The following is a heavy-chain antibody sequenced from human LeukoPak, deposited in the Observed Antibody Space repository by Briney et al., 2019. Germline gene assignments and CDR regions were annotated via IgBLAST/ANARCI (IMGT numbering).Heavy chain of an antibody. CDR2: ISGSGGST. V-gene: IGHV3-23*01. D-gene: IGHD3-9*01. CDR1: GFTFSSYA. J-gene: IGHJ5*01. CDR3: ARYRDWHFDF. Sequence: SGGSLRLSCAASGFTFSSYAMSWVRQAPGKGLEWVSAISGSGGSTYYADFVKDRFTVSRDNGKNSLYLQMNSLTAEDTAVYYCARYRDWHFDFWAQGTLVIVSS.